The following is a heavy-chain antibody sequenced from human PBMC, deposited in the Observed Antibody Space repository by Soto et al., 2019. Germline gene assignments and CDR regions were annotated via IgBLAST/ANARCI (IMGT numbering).Heavy chain of an antibody. V-gene: IGHV1-18*04. D-gene: IGHD2-15*01. J-gene: IGHJ3*02. CDR3: ARSQLGTVVVVAVPMADI. Sequence: GASVKVSCKASGYTFTRYGISWVRQAPGQGLEWMGWISAYNGNTNYAQKLQGRVTMTTDTSTSTAYMELRSLRSDDTAVYYCARSQLGTVVVVAVPMADIWGQGTMAPVSS. CDR2: ISAYNGNT. CDR1: GYTFTRYG.